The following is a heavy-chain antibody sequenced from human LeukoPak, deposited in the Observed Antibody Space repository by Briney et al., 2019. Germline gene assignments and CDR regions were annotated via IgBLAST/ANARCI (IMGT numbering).Heavy chain of an antibody. D-gene: IGHD6-13*01. CDR3: ARVAYSSNWYIDY. V-gene: IGHV3-30-3*01. CDR1: AFPFSSYA. Sequence: GGSLRLSCAASAFPFSSYAMHWVRQPPGKGLDWVAHISYDGSNKYYADSVKGRFTISRDNAKNTLYLQMNSLRAEDTAIYYCARVAYSSNWYIDYWGQGTLVAVSS. CDR2: ISYDGSNK. J-gene: IGHJ4*02.